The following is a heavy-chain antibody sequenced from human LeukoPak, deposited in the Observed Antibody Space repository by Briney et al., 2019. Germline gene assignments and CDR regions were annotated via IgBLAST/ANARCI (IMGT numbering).Heavy chain of an antibody. CDR1: GGSIRSGSYY. J-gene: IGHJ4*02. Sequence: SETLSLTCTVSGGSIRSGSYYWGWIRQPPGKGLEWIGSIYYSGSTHYNPSLKSRVTISVDTSKSQFSLKLSSVTAADTAVYYCARGSSGWVYDYWGQGTLVTVSS. CDR3: ARGSSGWVYDY. CDR2: IYYSGST. D-gene: IGHD6-19*01. V-gene: IGHV4-39*01.